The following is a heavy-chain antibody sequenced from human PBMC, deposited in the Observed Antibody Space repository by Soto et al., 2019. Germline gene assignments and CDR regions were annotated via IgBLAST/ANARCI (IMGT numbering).Heavy chain of an antibody. V-gene: IGHV4-31*03. Sequence: PSETLSLTCTVSGGSISSGGYYWSWIRQHPGEGLEWIGYIYYSGSTYYNPSLKSRVTISVDTSKNQFSLKLSSVTAADTAVYYCARVADCSSTSCYGTYDYWGQGTLVTVS. D-gene: IGHD2-2*01. CDR3: ARVADCSSTSCYGTYDY. J-gene: IGHJ4*02. CDR2: IYYSGST. CDR1: GGSISSGGYY.